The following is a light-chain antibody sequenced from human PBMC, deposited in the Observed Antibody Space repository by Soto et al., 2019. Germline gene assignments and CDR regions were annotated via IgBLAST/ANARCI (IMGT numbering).Light chain of an antibody. CDR1: SSDVGGYNY. CDR2: EVT. J-gene: IGLJ2*01. Sequence: QSVLTQPASVSGSPGQSITISCTGTSSDVGGYNYVSWYQQHPGKAPKLIIYEVTHRPSGVPDRFSGSKSGNTASLTVSGLQAEDEADYYCSSYAGSNNLHVLFGGGTKVTVL. CDR3: SSYAGSNNLHVL. V-gene: IGLV2-8*01.